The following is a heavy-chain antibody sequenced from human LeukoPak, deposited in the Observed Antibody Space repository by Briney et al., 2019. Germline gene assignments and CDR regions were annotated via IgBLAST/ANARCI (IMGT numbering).Heavy chain of an antibody. CDR3: ATSHDSAGNV. D-gene: IGHD2-15*01. V-gene: IGHV3-7*01. CDR1: GFAFSDFW. Sequence: PGGSLRLSCAASGFAFSDFWMSWVRQAPGKGLEWVANIRHDGNAKNYVPSVRGRFTISRDNAKNSLYLQMNSLTVEDTAVYYCATSHDSAGNVWGQGTTVTVSS. CDR2: IRHDGNAK. J-gene: IGHJ6*02.